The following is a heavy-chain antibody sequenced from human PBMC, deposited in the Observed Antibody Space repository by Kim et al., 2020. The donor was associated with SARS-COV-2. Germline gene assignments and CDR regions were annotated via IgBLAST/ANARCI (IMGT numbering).Heavy chain of an antibody. CDR3: AIDDTAGNIDY. CDR1: GFTFSSYY. Sequence: GGSLRLSCAASGFTFSSYYMGWARQAPGKGLEWLANINHDGSVKTYVDSVKGRFTISRDNANNSLFLQMNSLRVEDTAVYVCAIDDTAGNIDYWGQGTLGTVSS. V-gene: IGHV3-7*03. D-gene: IGHD3-10*01. J-gene: IGHJ4*02. CDR2: INHDGSVK.